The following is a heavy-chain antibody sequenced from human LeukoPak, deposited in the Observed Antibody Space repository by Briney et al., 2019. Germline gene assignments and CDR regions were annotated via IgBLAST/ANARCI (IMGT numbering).Heavy chain of an antibody. CDR1: GYTFTSYY. J-gene: IGHJ5*02. D-gene: IGHD6-19*01. CDR2: INPSGGST. V-gene: IGHV1-46*01. CDR3: ARVLRRGSGRLEGFNWFDP. Sequence: ASVKVSCEASGYTFTSYYMHWVRQAPGQGLEWMGIINPSGGSTSYAQRFQGRVTMTRDTSTSTVYMELSSLRSEDTAVYYCARVLRRGSGRLEGFNWFDPWGQGTLVTVSS.